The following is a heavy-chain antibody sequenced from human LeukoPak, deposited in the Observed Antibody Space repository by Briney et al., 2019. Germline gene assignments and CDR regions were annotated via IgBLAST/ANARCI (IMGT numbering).Heavy chain of an antibody. CDR1: GFTFSSYS. V-gene: IGHV3-48*01. D-gene: IGHD6-13*01. CDR3: ATTQQLVFFDY. Sequence: PGGSLRLSCAASGFTFSSYSMNWVRQAPGKGLEWVSYISSSSSTIYYADSVKGRFTISRDNAKNSLYLQMNSLRAEDTAVYYCATTQQLVFFDYWGQGTLVTVPS. J-gene: IGHJ4*02. CDR2: ISSSSSTI.